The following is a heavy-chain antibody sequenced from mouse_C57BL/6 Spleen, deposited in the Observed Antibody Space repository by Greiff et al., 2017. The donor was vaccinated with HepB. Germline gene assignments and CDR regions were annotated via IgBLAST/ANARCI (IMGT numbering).Heavy chain of an antibody. CDR3: ARLYYDYDGA. Sequence: VQLQQSGPGLVKPSQSLSLTCSVTGYSITSGYYWNWIRQFPGNKLEWMGYISYDGSNNYNPSLKNRISITRDTSKNQFFLKLNSVTTEDTATYYCARLYYDYDGAWGQGTLVTVSA. CDR1: GYSITSGYY. D-gene: IGHD2-4*01. J-gene: IGHJ3*01. CDR2: ISYDGSN. V-gene: IGHV3-6*01.